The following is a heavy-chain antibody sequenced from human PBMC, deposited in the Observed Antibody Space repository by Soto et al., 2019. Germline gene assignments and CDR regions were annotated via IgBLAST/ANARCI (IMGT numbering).Heavy chain of an antibody. CDR2: IYYSGST. Sequence: SETLSLTCTVSGGSISSYYWSWIRQPPGKGLEWIGYIYYSGSTNYNPSLKSRVTISVDTSKNQFSLKLSSVTAADTAVYYCARTSKRYYYYMDVWGKGTTVTVSS. J-gene: IGHJ6*03. CDR1: GGSISSYY. CDR3: ARTSKRYYYYMDV. D-gene: IGHD4-4*01. V-gene: IGHV4-59*01.